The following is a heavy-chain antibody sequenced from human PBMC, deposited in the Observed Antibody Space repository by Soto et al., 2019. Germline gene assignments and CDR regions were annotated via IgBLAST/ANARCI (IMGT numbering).Heavy chain of an antibody. V-gene: IGHV6-1*01. CDR3: ARDSRGYSSSWYGGSWFDP. CDR2: TYYRSKWYN. J-gene: IGHJ5*02. Sequence: SQTLSLTCAISGDSVSSNSAAWNWIRQSPSRGLEWLGRTYYRSKWYNDYAVSVKSRITINPDTSKNQFSLQLNSVTPEDTAVYYCARDSRGYSSSWYGGSWFDPWGQGTLVTVSS. CDR1: GDSVSSNSAA. D-gene: IGHD6-13*01.